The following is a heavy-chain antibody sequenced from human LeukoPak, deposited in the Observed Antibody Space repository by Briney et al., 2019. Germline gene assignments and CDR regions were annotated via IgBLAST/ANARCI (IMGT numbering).Heavy chain of an antibody. CDR3: ARGPTISETGYFDY. J-gene: IGHJ4*03. CDR1: GGSFSAYY. D-gene: IGHD1-1*01. Sequence: KPSETLSLTCAVYGGSFSAYYWSWIRQSPGKGLEWIAEINHRGDTNYNPSVKSRVSISVDPSKNQFSLKVTSLTAADTAVYYCARGPTISETGYFDYWGQGTLVTVSS. CDR2: INHRGDT. V-gene: IGHV4-34*01.